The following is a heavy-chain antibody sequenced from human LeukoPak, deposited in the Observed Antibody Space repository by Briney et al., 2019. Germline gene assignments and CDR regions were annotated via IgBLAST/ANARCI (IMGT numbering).Heavy chain of an antibody. CDR1: GGSISSSSYY. CDR2: IYYSGST. J-gene: IGHJ5*02. V-gene: IGHV4-39*01. CDR3: ARQVPAARFAP. Sequence: PSETLSLTCTVSGGSISSSSYYWGWIRQPPGKGLEWIGSIYYSGSTYYNPARKSRVTISVSTSKNPFSLKMSSVTAADTAVYYSARQVPAARFAPWGQGTLATVSS. D-gene: IGHD2-2*01.